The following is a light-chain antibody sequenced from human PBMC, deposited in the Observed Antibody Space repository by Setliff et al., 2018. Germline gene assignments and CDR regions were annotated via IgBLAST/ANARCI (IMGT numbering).Light chain of an antibody. J-gene: IGKJ4*01. CDR3: QQYNNWLFT. CDR1: QSVSSN. CDR2: GAS. V-gene: IGKV3-15*01. Sequence: EIVMTQSPATLSVSPGERATLSCRASQSVSSNLAWYQQKTGQAPRLLIYGASTRATGIPARFSGSGSGTEFTLTISSMQSEDFAVYYCQQYNNWLFTFGGGTKV.